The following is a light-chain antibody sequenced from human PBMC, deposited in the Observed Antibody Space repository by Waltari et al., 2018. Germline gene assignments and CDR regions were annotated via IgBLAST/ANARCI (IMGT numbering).Light chain of an antibody. V-gene: IGKV3-15*01. J-gene: IGKJ1*01. CDR3: QQFNKRPPT. CDR2: GAS. CDR1: QSVSSH. Sequence: EVVMTQSPATLSVSPGDRVTLSCRASQSVSSHLAWYQQRPGQAPRLLISGASTRATGIPVRFTGSGSGTEFTLTISSLQSEDSAFYYCQQFNKRPPTFGQGTKVELK.